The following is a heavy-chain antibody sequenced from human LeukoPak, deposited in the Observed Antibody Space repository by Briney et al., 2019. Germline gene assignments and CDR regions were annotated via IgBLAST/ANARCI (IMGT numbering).Heavy chain of an antibody. Sequence: PSETLSLTCAVYGGPFSGYYWSWIRQPPGKGLEWIGEINHSGSTNYNPSLKSRVTISVDTSKNQFSLKLSSVTAADTAVYYCARGVRNFWSGYYVPPNYYYMDVWGKGTTVTVSS. D-gene: IGHD3-3*01. CDR1: GGPFSGYY. J-gene: IGHJ6*03. CDR3: ARGVRNFWSGYYVPPNYYYMDV. V-gene: IGHV4-34*01. CDR2: INHSGST.